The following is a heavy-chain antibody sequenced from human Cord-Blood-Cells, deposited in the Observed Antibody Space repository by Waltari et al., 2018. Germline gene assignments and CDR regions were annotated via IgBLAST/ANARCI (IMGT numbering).Heavy chain of an antibody. CDR2: INPRGGST. Sequence: QVQLVQSGAEVKKPGASVKVSCKASGYTFTSYYMHWVRQAPGQGLEWMGIINPRGGSTSYAQKFLGRVTMTRDTSTSTVYMELSSLRSEDTAVYYCARDFSPGAFDIWGQGTMVTVSS. V-gene: IGHV1-46*01. D-gene: IGHD3-3*02. J-gene: IGHJ3*02. CDR3: ARDFSPGAFDI. CDR1: GYTFTSYY.